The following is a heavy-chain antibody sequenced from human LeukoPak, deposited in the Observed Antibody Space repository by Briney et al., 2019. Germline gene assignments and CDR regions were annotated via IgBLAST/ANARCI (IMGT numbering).Heavy chain of an antibody. CDR2: IIPILGIA. J-gene: IGHJ5*02. CDR3: ARDIDIVVVPAAMGSWFDP. CDR1: GGTFSSYT. V-gene: IGHV1-69*04. Sequence: SVKVSRKASGGTFSSYTISWVRQAPGQGLEWMGRIIPILGIANYAQKFQGRVTITADKSTSTAYMELSSLRSEDTAVYYCARDIDIVVVPAAMGSWFDPWGQGTLVTVSS. D-gene: IGHD2-2*01.